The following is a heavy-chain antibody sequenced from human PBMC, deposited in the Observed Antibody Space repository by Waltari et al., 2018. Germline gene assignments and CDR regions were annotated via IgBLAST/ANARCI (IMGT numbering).Heavy chain of an antibody. Sequence: QVQLVESGGGVVQPGGSLRLSCAASGFTFSSYGMHWVRQAPGQGLEWVAFIRYDGSNKYYADSVKGRFTISRDKSKNTLYLQMNSLRAEDTAVYYCAKDQLVAAAGTFYYFDYWGQGTLVTVSS. CDR1: GFTFSSYG. V-gene: IGHV3-30*02. J-gene: IGHJ4*02. D-gene: IGHD6-13*01. CDR3: AKDQLVAAAGTFYYFDY. CDR2: IRYDGSNK.